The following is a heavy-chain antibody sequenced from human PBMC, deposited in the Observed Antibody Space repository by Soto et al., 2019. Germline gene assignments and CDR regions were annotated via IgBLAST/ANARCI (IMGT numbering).Heavy chain of an antibody. V-gene: IGHV4-61*01. Sequence: PSETLSLTCSVSGASVSSGSYYWSWIRQPPGKGLEWIGRIYTKERTNYNLSFRNRVTMSVDTSKNQFSLKLDAVTAADTAVYYCARDDYKDGGNNWFDPWGQGTLVTVSS. D-gene: IGHD3-16*01. CDR3: ARDDYKDGGNNWFDP. CDR2: IYTKERT. CDR1: GASVSSGSYY. J-gene: IGHJ5*02.